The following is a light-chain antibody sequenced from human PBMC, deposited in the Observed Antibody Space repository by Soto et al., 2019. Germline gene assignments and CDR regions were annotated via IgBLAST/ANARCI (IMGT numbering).Light chain of an antibody. CDR3: QQYNNWPWT. CDR1: HSVNSD. CDR2: GAS. V-gene: IGKV3-15*01. J-gene: IGKJ1*01. Sequence: EIVMTQSPATLSVSPGXRATLSCRASHSVNSDLAWYHQKPGQSPRLLISGASTRASGIPARFSGSGSGTEFTLTISSLQSEDFAVYYCQQYNNWPWTFGQGTKVDIK.